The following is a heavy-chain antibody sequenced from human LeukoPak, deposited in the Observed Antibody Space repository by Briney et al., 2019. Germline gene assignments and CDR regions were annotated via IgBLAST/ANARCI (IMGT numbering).Heavy chain of an antibody. J-gene: IGHJ6*02. CDR2: IYYSGST. CDR3: ARSVGYYYGSGRDYYYYYGMHV. CDR1: GGSISSYY. V-gene: IGHV4-59*08. D-gene: IGHD3-10*01. Sequence: NPSETLSLTCTVSGGSISSYYWSWIRQPPGKGLEWIGYIYYSGSTNYNPSLKSRVTISVDTSKNQFSLKLSSVTAADTAVYYCARSVGYYYGSGRDYYYYYGMHVWGQGTTVTVSS.